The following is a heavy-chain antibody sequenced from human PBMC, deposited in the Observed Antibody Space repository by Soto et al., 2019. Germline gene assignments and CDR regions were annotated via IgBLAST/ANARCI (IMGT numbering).Heavy chain of an antibody. D-gene: IGHD4-17*01. V-gene: IGHV4-39*01. CDR2: MYYSGST. J-gene: IGHJ5*02. Sequence: QLQLPESGPGLVKPSETLSLTCTVSGGSISSSSYYWGWIRQPPGKGLEWIGRMYYSGSTYYNPALNSRVTAPADTSKNQFSLKLSSVTASDTAVYYCARDYGGNGWFDPCCQGTLVTVSS. CDR1: GGSISSSSYY. CDR3: ARDYGGNGWFDP.